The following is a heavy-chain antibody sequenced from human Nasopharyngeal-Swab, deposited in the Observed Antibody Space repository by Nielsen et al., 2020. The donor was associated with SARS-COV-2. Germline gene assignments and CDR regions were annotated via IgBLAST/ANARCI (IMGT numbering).Heavy chain of an antibody. V-gene: IGHV3-33*06. CDR3: AKDVQLSMVRGVIGYFQH. J-gene: IGHJ1*01. CDR1: GFTFSSYG. D-gene: IGHD3-10*01. Sequence: GGSLRLSCAASGFTFSSYGMHWVRQAPGKGLEWVAVIWYDGSNKYYADSVKGRFTISRDNSKNTLYLQMNSLRAEDTAVYYCAKDVQLSMVRGVIGYFQHWGQGTLVTVSS. CDR2: IWYDGSNK.